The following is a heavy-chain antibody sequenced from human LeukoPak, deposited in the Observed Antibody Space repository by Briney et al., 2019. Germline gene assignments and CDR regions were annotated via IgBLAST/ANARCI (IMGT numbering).Heavy chain of an antibody. J-gene: IGHJ5*02. Sequence: GGSLRLSCTASGFTFGDYAMSWVRQAPGKGLEWVGFIRSKAYGGTTEDAASVKGRFTISRDDSKSIAYLQMNSLKTEDTAVYYCTREGTNWFDPWGQGTLVTVSS. V-gene: IGHV3-49*04. D-gene: IGHD3-10*01. CDR1: GFTFGDYA. CDR2: IRSKAYGGTT. CDR3: TREGTNWFDP.